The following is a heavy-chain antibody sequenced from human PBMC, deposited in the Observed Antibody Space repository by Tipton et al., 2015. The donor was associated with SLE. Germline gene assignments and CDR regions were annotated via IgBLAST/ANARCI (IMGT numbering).Heavy chain of an antibody. D-gene: IGHD6-19*01. Sequence: LRLSCTVSGGSLSSYYWSWIRQPAGKGLELIGRIYTSGSTNYNPSLKSRVTISVDMSKNQFSLKLTSVTAADTAVYYCARDPSPTVAGIEGGDYYYYYGMDVWGQGTTVTVSS. J-gene: IGHJ6*02. CDR1: GGSLSSYY. CDR2: IYTSGST. CDR3: ARDPSPTVAGIEGGDYYYYYGMDV. V-gene: IGHV4-4*07.